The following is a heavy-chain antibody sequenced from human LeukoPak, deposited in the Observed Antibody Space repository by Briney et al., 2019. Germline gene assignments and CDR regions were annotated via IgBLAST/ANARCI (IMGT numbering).Heavy chain of an antibody. J-gene: IGHJ4*02. CDR1: GFMFSSYA. V-gene: IGHV3-23*01. CDR2: ISYSGGGT. CDR3: AKGGSSGWSGSRFDY. Sequence: GGSLRPSCAASGFMFSSYAMSWVRQAPGKGLEWVSGISYSGGGTYYADSVKGRFTISRDNPKNTLSLQMNSLRAEDTAVYYCAKGGSSGWSGSRFDYWGQGTLVTVSS. D-gene: IGHD6-19*01.